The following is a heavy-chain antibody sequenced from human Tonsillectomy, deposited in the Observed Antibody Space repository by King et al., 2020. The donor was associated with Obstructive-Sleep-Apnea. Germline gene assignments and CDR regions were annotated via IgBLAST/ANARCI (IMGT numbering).Heavy chain of an antibody. CDR1: GFTFSSYA. CDR2: ISDDANNR. J-gene: IGHJ6*02. V-gene: IGHV3-30*09. Sequence: VQLVESGGGVVQPGRSLRLYCAASGFTFSSYAIHWVRQAPGKGLEWVAVISDDANNRYYADSVKGRFAISRDNSKNTLYLQVNSLRVEDTAVYYCARDHSGGGMDVWGQGTAVTVSS. CDR3: ARDHSGGGMDV. D-gene: IGHD1-14*01.